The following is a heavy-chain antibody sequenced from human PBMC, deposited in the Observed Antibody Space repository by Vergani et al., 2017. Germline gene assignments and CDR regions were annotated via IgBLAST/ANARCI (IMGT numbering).Heavy chain of an antibody. Sequence: QVQLQESGPGLVKPSQTLSLTCTVSGGSISSGGYYWSWIRQHPGKGLEWIGYIYYSGSTYYNPSLKSRVTISVDTSKNQFSLKLSSVTAAYTAVYYCARGRDTDYYFYGMDVWGQGTTVTVSS. CDR1: GGSISSGGYY. CDR3: ARGRDTDYYFYGMDV. V-gene: IGHV4-31*03. CDR2: IYYSGST. J-gene: IGHJ6*02. D-gene: IGHD5-18*01.